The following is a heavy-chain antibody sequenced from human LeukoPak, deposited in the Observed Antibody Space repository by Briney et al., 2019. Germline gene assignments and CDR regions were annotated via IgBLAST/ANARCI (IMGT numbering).Heavy chain of an antibody. D-gene: IGHD5-18*01. CDR1: GYTFTSYG. CDR3: ARDEDTAMYPDAFDI. V-gene: IGHV1-18*01. J-gene: IGHJ3*02. Sequence: ASVKVSCKASGYTFTSYGISWVRQAPGQGLEWMGWISAYNGNTNYAQKLQGRVTMTTDTSTSTAYMELRSLRSDDTAVYYCARDEDTAMYPDAFDIWGQGTMVTVSS. CDR2: ISAYNGNT.